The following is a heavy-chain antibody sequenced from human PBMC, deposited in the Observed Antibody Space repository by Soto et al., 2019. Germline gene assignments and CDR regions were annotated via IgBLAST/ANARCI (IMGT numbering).Heavy chain of an antibody. D-gene: IGHD1-26*01. CDR3: AREPREDDYYYYGMDV. J-gene: IGHJ6*02. CDR2: IWYDGSNK. V-gene: IGHV3-33*01. Sequence: QVQLVESGGGVVQPGRSLRLSCAASGFTFSSYGMHWVRQAPGKGLEWVAVIWYDGSNKYYADSVKGRFTISRDNSKNTLYLQMNSLRAEDTAVYYCAREPREDDYYYYGMDVWGQGTTVTVSS. CDR1: GFTFSSYG.